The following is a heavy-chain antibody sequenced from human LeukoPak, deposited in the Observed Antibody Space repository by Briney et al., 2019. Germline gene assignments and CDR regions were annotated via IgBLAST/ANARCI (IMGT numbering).Heavy chain of an antibody. Sequence: GGSLRLSCAASGFTFSSYDMHWVRQATGKGLGWVSAIGTAGDTYYPGSVKGRFTISRENAKNSLYLQMNSLRAGDTTVYYCARVLAAADNYGMDVWGQGTTVTVSS. CDR1: GFTFSSYD. V-gene: IGHV3-13*01. CDR2: IGTAGDT. D-gene: IGHD6-13*01. J-gene: IGHJ6*02. CDR3: ARVLAAADNYGMDV.